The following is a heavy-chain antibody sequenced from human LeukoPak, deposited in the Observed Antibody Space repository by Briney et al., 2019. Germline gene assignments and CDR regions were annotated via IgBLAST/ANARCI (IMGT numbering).Heavy chain of an antibody. J-gene: IGHJ4*02. V-gene: IGHV1-69*13. CDR2: IIPIFGTA. CDR1: GGTFSSYA. Sequence: AVKVSCKASGGTFSSYAISWVRQAPGQGLEWMGGIIPIFGTANYAQKFQGRVTITADESTSTAYMELSSLRSEDTAVYYCASRGDRIAAAGYYFDYWGQGTLVTVSS. D-gene: IGHD6-13*01. CDR3: ASRGDRIAAAGYYFDY.